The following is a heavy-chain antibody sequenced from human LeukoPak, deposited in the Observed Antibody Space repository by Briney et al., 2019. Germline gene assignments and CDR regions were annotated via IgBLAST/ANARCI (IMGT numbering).Heavy chain of an antibody. J-gene: IGHJ4*02. CDR2: VHLDGRT. CDR3: AREGGFYRPLDY. D-gene: IGHD6-25*01. Sequence: SDTLSLTCGVSGGSVSSTNWWTWIRQPPGKGLEWIGEVHLDGRTNFNPSLKSRLTMSVDLSENHVSLKLTSVTAADTAVYYCAREGGFYRPLDYSGQGTLVTVSS. V-gene: IGHV4-4*02. CDR1: GGSVSSTNW.